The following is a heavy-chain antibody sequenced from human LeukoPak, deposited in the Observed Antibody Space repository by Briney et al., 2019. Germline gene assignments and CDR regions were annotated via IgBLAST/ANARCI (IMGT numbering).Heavy chain of an antibody. CDR3: AIHRPTKHSGVYRRGWIPDAFDI. Sequence: SETLSLTCTVSGGSISSSSYYWGWIRQPPGKGLEWIGSIYYSGSTYYNPSLKSRVTISVDTSKNQFSLKLSSVTAADTAVYYCAIHRPTKHSGVYRRGWIPDAFDIWGQGTMVTVSS. CDR1: GGSISSSSYY. CDR2: IYYSGST. J-gene: IGHJ3*02. V-gene: IGHV4-39*01. D-gene: IGHD3-16*02.